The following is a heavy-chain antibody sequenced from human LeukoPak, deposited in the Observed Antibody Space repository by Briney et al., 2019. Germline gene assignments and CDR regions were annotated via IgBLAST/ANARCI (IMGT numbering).Heavy chain of an antibody. J-gene: IGHJ2*01. D-gene: IGHD3-22*01. V-gene: IGHV1-18*01. CDR3: ARDQTYYYDSSGYYRSYWYFDL. Sequence: GASVKVSCKASGYTFTSYGIRWVRQAPGQGLEWMGWISAYNGNTSYAQKLQGRVTMTTDTSTSTAYMELRSLRSDDTAVYYCARDQTYYYDSSGYYRSYWYFDLWGRGTLVTVSS. CDR1: GYTFTSYG. CDR2: ISAYNGNT.